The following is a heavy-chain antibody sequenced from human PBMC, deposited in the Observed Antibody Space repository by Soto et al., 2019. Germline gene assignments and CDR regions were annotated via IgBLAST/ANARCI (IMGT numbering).Heavy chain of an antibody. CDR3: ARESSIAPAWKNNWFNP. V-gene: IGHV4-59*01. D-gene: IGHD6-13*01. Sequence: QVQLQESGPGLVKPSETLSLTCTVSGGSIGSYYWSWIRQPPGKGLEWIGYIYYTGSTNYNPSLKSRVTISLDTSKNQFSLKLSSVNTADTAIDYCARESSIAPAWKNNWFNPWGQGTLVTVSS. J-gene: IGHJ5*02. CDR1: GGSIGSYY. CDR2: IYYTGST.